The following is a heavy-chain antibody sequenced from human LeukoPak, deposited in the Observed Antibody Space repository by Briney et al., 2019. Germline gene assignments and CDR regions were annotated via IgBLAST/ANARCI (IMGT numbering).Heavy chain of an antibody. D-gene: IGHD5-18*01. Sequence: PSQTLSLTCTVSGGSISSGGYFWSWIRQHPGRGLECIGYIYYRGTTYYTPSVKSRVAISVDTSKNQFSLKLSSVTAADTAVYYGARTAMANYYFDYRGQGTLVTVSS. CDR3: ARTAMANYYFDY. J-gene: IGHJ4*02. CDR2: IYYRGTT. V-gene: IGHV4-31*03. CDR1: GGSISSGGYF.